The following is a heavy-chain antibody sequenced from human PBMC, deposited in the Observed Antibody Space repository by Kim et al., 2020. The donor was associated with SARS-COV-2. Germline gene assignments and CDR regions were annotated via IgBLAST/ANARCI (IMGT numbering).Heavy chain of an antibody. V-gene: IGHV3-23*01. CDR1: GFTFSNYA. Sequence: GGSLRLSCAASGFTFSNYAMSWARQAPGKGLEWVSTISGGGGRTHSADSVKGRFTISRDNAKNTLYLQSNSLRVDDTAVYYCDAADYWGQGTVVTVSS. J-gene: IGHJ4*02. CDR2: ISGGGGRT. CDR3: DAADY.